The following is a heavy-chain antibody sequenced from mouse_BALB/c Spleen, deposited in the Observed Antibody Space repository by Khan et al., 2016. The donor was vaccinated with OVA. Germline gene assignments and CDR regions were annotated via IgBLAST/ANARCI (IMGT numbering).Heavy chain of an antibody. D-gene: IGHD2-14*01. CDR2: INTHSGVP. Sequence: QIQLVQSGPELKKPGETVRISCKASGYTFTTAGIQWVQKMPGKGLKWIGWINTHSGVPKYAEDFKGRFAFSLDISISTAYLQITTLKNEDTATYLGASGGAAYCRDDGGAMEYWGQGTSVTGSS. J-gene: IGHJ4*01. CDR1: GYTFTTAG. CDR3: ASGGAAYCRDDGGAMEY. V-gene: IGHV9-4*02.